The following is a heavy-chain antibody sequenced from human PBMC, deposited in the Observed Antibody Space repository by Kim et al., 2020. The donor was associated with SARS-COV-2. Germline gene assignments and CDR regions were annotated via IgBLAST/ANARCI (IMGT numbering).Heavy chain of an antibody. V-gene: IGHV4-34*01. J-gene: IGHJ6*03. CDR3: ARGGGYCSSTSCPRRVGYYYYYMDV. D-gene: IGHD2-2*01. CDR1: GGSFSCYY. Sequence: SETLSLTCAVYGGSFSCYYWSWIRQPPGKGLEWIGEINHSGSTNYNPSLKSRVTISVDTSKNQFSLKLSSVTAADTAVYYCARGGGYCSSTSCPRRVGYYYYYMDVWGKGTTVTVSS. CDR2: INHSGST.